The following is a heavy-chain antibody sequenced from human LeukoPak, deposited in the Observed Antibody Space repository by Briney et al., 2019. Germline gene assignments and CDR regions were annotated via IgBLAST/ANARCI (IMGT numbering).Heavy chain of an antibody. CDR1: GFTFSNAW. J-gene: IGHJ4*01. D-gene: IGHD1-26*01. Sequence: PGGSLRLSCAASGFTFSNAWMSGVRQPPGKGLEWVGGIKSKTDGGTTDYAAPVKGRFTISRDDSKNTLYLQMNSLKTEDTAVYYCTTVVGVDTVTDYWGQGTLVTVSS. V-gene: IGHV3-15*01. CDR3: TTVVGVDTVTDY. CDR2: IKSKTDGGTT.